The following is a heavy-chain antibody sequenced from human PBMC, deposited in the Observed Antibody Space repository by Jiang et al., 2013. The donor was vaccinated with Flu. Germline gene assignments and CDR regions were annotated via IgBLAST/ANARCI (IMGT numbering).Heavy chain of an antibody. J-gene: IGHJ2*01. V-gene: IGHV4-59*01. Sequence: GSGLVKPSETLSLTCTVSGGSISSYYWSWIRQPPGKGLEWIGYIYYSGSATYNPSLKSRVTISVNTSKNQISLKLNSVTAADTAVYYCAREHHSGNYLYWYFDLWGRGTLVTVSS. D-gene: IGHD1-26*01. CDR1: GGSISSYY. CDR3: AREHHSGNYLYWYFDL. CDR2: IYYSGSA.